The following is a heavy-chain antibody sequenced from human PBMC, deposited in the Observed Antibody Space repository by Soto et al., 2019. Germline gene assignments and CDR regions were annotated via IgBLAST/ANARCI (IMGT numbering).Heavy chain of an antibody. CDR3: ARARWFDF. J-gene: IGHJ5*01. CDR2: ISHSGST. V-gene: IGHV4-59*01. Sequence: PSETLSLTCTVSDDSISSNYWSWIRQPPGKGLEWLGYISHSGSTNYNPSLKSRVTISVDTSKNQFSLRLSSVTAADTAVYYCARARWFDFWGQGTLVTVSS. CDR1: DDSISSNY.